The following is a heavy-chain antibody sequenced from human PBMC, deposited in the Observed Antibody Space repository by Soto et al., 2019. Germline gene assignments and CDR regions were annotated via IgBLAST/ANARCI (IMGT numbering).Heavy chain of an antibody. D-gene: IGHD3-3*01. CDR2: IKRESDGVTT. V-gene: IGHV3-15*01. Sequence: GGSLRLSCVASGFTFSRAWMRWVRQAPGKGLEWVGHIKRESDGVTTDYAAPVKGRFTISRDDSTSTLYLQMHSLKAEDTAVYYCTTGAHEDWSRHYYYGMDVWGQGTTVTVSS. J-gene: IGHJ6*02. CDR3: TTGAHEDWSRHYYYGMDV. CDR1: GFTFSRAW.